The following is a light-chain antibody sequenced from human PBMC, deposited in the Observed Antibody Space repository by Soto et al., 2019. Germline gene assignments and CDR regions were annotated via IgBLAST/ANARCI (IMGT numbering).Light chain of an antibody. CDR1: QNINNY. Sequence: DIQMTQSPSSLSASVGDRVTITCQASQNINNYLTWYQPKPGRAPKLLIYDASNLEAGVPSRLRVSGSGTDFTFPIRRLQPEDVATYDCQQYENLPTFGQGTRLEIK. J-gene: IGKJ5*01. CDR2: DAS. V-gene: IGKV1-33*01. CDR3: QQYENLPT.